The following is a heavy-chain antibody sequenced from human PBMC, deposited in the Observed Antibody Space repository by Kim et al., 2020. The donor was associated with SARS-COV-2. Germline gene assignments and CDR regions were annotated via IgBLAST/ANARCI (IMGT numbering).Heavy chain of an antibody. Sequence: SETLSLTCAVYGGSFSGYYWSWIRQPPGNGLEWIGEINHSGSTNYNPSLKSRVTISVDTSKNQFSLKLSSVTAADTAVYYCARGAAVYYYYGMDVWGQGTTVTVSS. CDR3: ARGAAVYYYYGMDV. CDR1: GGSFSGYY. J-gene: IGHJ6*02. V-gene: IGHV4-34*01. CDR2: INHSGST. D-gene: IGHD6-13*01.